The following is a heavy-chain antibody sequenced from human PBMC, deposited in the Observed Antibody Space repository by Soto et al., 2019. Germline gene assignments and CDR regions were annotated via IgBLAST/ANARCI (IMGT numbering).Heavy chain of an antibody. CDR1: GFPFSSFS. J-gene: IGHJ4*02. Sequence: QLVESGGGLVKPGGSLRLACVASGFPFSSFSLNWIRQAPGKGLEWVSSIGRVSTSIYYADSVRGRFTVSRDNAKNSGYLQMNGLTAEDSGIYYCARVTAGSGSYQIDLWGQGTLVTVSS. V-gene: IGHV3-21*02. CDR2: IGRVSTSI. D-gene: IGHD3-10*01. CDR3: ARVTAGSGSYQIDL.